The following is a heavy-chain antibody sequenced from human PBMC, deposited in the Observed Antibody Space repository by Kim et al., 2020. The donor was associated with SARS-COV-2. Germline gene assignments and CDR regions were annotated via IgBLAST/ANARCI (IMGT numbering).Heavy chain of an antibody. V-gene: IGHV7-4-1*02. CDR1: GYTFTSYA. D-gene: IGHD2-15*01. CDR2: INTNTGNP. CDR3: AREGGGSWENWFDP. J-gene: IGHJ5*02. Sequence: ASVKVSCKASGYTFTSYAMNWVRQAPGQGLEWMGWINTNTGNPTYAQGFTGRFVFSLDTSVSTAYLQISSLKAEDTAVYYCAREGGGSWENWFDPWGQGTLVTVSS.